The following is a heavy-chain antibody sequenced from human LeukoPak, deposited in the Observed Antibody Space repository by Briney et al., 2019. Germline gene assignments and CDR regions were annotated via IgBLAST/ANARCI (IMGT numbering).Heavy chain of an antibody. D-gene: IGHD6-13*01. CDR1: GGSISSYY. V-gene: IGHV4-59*01. CDR2: IYYSGGT. CDR3: ARVHSSSWYHSYYGMDV. Sequence: SETLSLTCTVSGGSISSYYWSWIRQPPGKGLEWIGYIYYSGGTNYNPSLKSRVTISVDTSKNQFSLKLSSVTAADTAVYYCARVHSSSWYHSYYGMDVWGQGTTVTVSS. J-gene: IGHJ6*02.